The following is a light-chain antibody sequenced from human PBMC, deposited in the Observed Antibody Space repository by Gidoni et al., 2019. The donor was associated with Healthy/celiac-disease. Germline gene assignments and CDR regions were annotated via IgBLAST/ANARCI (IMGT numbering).Light chain of an antibody. CDR3: QQYDNILFT. V-gene: IGKV1-33*01. CDR2: DAS. J-gene: IGKJ3*01. Sequence: DLQMTQSPSSLSASVGDRVTITCQASQDISNYLNWYQQKPGKAPKPLIYDASNLETGVPSRFSGSGSGTDFTFTISSLQPEDIATYYCQQYDNILFTFGPXTKVDIK. CDR1: QDISNY.